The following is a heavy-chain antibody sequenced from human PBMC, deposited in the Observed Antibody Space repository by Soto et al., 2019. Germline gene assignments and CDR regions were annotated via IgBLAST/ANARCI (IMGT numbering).Heavy chain of an antibody. J-gene: IGHJ4*02. Sequence: GGSLRLSCAASGFTTSSYAMSWVRQAPGKGLGWVSAISGSGGSTYYADSVKGRFTISRDNSKNTLYLQMNSLRAEDTAVYYCAKVKRAKGYYDSSGYRFDYWGQGTLVTVSS. CDR1: GFTTSSYA. V-gene: IGHV3-23*01. CDR3: AKVKRAKGYYDSSGYRFDY. CDR2: ISGSGGST. D-gene: IGHD3-22*01.